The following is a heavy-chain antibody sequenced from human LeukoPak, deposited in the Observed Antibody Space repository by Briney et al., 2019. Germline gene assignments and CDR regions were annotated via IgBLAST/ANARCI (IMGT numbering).Heavy chain of an antibody. J-gene: IGHJ4*02. Sequence: SVKVSCKASGGTFSSYAISWVRQAPGQGLEWMGGIIPIFGTANYAQKFQGRVTITTDESTSTAYMELRSLRSDDTAVYYCARVLLYGDYASLIDYWGQGTLVTVSS. D-gene: IGHD4-17*01. CDR2: IIPIFGTA. CDR3: ARVLLYGDYASLIDY. V-gene: IGHV1-69*05. CDR1: GGTFSSYA.